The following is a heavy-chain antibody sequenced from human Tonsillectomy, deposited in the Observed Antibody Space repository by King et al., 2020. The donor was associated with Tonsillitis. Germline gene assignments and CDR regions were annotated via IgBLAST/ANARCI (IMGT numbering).Heavy chain of an antibody. J-gene: IGHJ4*02. CDR2: INPTSGST. CDR1: GYTFTSNY. D-gene: IGHD4-17*01. Sequence: QLVQSGTEVKKPGASVKVSCKASGYTFTSNYMHWGRQAPEQGLEWMGIINPTSGSTRYAQKFQGRVTMTRDTSTSTVYMEMSSLRSEDTAVYYCARGGAYADYRGSFDYWGQGTLVTVSS. V-gene: IGHV1-46*01. CDR3: ARGGAYADYRGSFDY.